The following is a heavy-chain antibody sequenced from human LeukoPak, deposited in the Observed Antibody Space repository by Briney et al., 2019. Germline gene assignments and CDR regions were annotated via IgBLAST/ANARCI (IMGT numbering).Heavy chain of an antibody. V-gene: IGHV3-49*03. J-gene: IGHJ4*02. Sequence: GGSLRPSRAASGFTFSSYSMSWFRQAPGKGLEWVGFIRSKAYGGTTEYAASVKGRFTISRDDSKSIAYLQMNSLKTEDTAVYYCTRAVEYSSSWLRYYFDYWGQGTLVTVSS. CDR1: GFTFSSYS. CDR2: IRSKAYGGTT. D-gene: IGHD6-13*01. CDR3: TRAVEYSSSWLRYYFDY.